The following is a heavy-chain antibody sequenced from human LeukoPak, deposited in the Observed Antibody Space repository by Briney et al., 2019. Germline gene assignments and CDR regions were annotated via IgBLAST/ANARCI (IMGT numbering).Heavy chain of an antibody. CDR2: IYYSGST. Sequence: PSETLSLTCTVSGGSISSYYWSWIRQPPGKGLEWIGYIYYSGSTNYNPSLKSRVTISVDTSKNQFSLKLSSVTAADTAVYYCAAPILTVYYHAFDIWGQGTMVTVSS. J-gene: IGHJ3*02. D-gene: IGHD3-9*01. CDR1: GGSISSYY. CDR3: AAPILTVYYHAFDI. V-gene: IGHV4-59*08.